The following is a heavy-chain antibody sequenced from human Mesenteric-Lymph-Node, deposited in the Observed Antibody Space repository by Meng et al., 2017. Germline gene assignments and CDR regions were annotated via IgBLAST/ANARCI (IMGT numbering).Heavy chain of an antibody. J-gene: IGHJ4*02. Sequence: GGSLRLSCAASGFTFSSHWMHWVRQAPGKGLVWVSRINSDGSSRTYADSVKGRFTISRDNAKNTLYLQMNSLRAEDTAVYYCGRVGDGYDSLVNWGQGTLVTVSS. D-gene: IGHD5-24*01. V-gene: IGHV3-74*01. CDR3: GRVGDGYDSLVN. CDR2: INSDGSSR. CDR1: GFTFSSHW.